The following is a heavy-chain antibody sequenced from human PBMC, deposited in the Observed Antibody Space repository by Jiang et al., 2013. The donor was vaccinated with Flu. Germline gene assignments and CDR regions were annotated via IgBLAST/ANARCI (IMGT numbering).Heavy chain of an antibody. D-gene: IGHD3-9*01. CDR1: GFSLSNARMG. J-gene: IGHJ2*01. V-gene: IGHV2-26*01. Sequence: KPTQTLTLTCTVSGFSLSNARMGVSWIRQPPGKALEWLAHISSNDEKSYSTSLKRRLTISKDTSKSQVVLTMTNMDPVDTATYHCARISWRTGYYSDFWYCDLWAVAPWSLSPQ. CDR3: ARISWRTGYYSDFWYCDL. CDR2: ISSNDEK.